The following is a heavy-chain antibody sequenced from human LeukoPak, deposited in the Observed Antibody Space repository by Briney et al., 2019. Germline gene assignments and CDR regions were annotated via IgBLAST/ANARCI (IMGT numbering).Heavy chain of an antibody. Sequence: SETLSLTCAVYGGSFSGYYWSWIRQPPGKGLEWIGEINHSGSTNYNPSLKSRVTISVDTSKNQFSLKLSSVTAADTAVYYCARGRSSSWYVRAFDIWGKGTMATVSS. J-gene: IGHJ3*02. CDR2: INHSGST. D-gene: IGHD6-13*01. V-gene: IGHV4-34*01. CDR1: GGSFSGYY. CDR3: ARGRSSSWYVRAFDI.